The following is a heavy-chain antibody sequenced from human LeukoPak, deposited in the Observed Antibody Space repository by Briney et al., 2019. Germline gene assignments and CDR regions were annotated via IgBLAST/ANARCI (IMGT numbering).Heavy chain of an antibody. CDR1: GFTFSSYS. D-gene: IGHD6-13*01. Sequence: GGSLRLSCAASGFTFSSYSMNWVRQAPGKGLEWVAVISYDGSNKYYADSVKGRFTISRDNSKNTLYLQMNSLRAEDTAVYYCASGIGSSLGDYWGQGTLVTVSS. J-gene: IGHJ4*02. V-gene: IGHV3-30*03. CDR3: ASGIGSSLGDY. CDR2: ISYDGSNK.